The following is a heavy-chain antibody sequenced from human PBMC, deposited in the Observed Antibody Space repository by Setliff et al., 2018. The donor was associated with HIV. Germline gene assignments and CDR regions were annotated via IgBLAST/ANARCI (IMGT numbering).Heavy chain of an antibody. CDR3: VRHGNQWLVTVDY. Sequence: SETLSLTRTVSGDPISSTTYYWGWIRQPPGKGLEWIGSIYPSGSAFYNPSLKSPVTMSVDTSRNQFSLKLSSVTAADTAIYYCVRHGNQWLVTVDYWGQGTLVTVSS. CDR2: IYPSGSA. V-gene: IGHV4-39*01. J-gene: IGHJ4*02. D-gene: IGHD6-19*01. CDR1: GDPISSTTYY.